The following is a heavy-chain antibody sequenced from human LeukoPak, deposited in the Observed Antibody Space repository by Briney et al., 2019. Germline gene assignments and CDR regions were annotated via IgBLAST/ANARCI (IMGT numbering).Heavy chain of an antibody. CDR1: GGSIRSHY. V-gene: IGHV4-59*08. CDR2: FHYSGTT. D-gene: IGHD2-21*02. J-gene: IGHJ3*02. Sequence: SETLSLTCTVSGGSIRSHYWSWIRQPPGKALEWMGSFHYSGTTKSNPSLKSRVTMSIDTSNTQFSLRLTSVTAADTAVYYCARGRTGDSRYTFDIWGQGTMVTVSS. CDR3: ARGRTGDSRYTFDI.